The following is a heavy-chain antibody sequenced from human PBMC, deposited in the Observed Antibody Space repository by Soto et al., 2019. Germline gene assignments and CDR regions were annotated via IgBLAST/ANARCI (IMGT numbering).Heavy chain of an antibody. Sequence: SETLSLTCGVYGASFSEYHWNWIRQAPGKGLDWIGEISPTGSTNYNPSLESRVAISVDTSKSRFFLKMTSVTAADTAVYYCGRGRTRRTSTALHNCFAPWGQGILVTFSS. CDR2: ISPTGST. V-gene: IGHV4-34*01. CDR3: GRGRTRRTSTALHNCFAP. D-gene: IGHD1-1*01. CDR1: GASFSEYH. J-gene: IGHJ5*02.